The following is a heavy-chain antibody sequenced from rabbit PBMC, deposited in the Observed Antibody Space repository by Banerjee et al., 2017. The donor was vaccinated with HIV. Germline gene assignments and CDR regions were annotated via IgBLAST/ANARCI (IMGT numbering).Heavy chain of an antibody. J-gene: IGHJ4*01. Sequence: QSLEESGGDLVKPGASLTLTCTASGFSFSSSYYMCWVRQAPGKGLEWIGTIYPGSIGNTYYASWARGRFTISSDNAKKTVDLKMNRLTASDTATYSSARGAGYATYGSPYFSLWGPGTLDTVS. D-gene: IGHD6-1*01. CDR1: GFSFSSSYY. CDR2: IYPGSIGNT. V-gene: IGHV1S40*01. CDR3: ARGAGYATYGSPYFSL.